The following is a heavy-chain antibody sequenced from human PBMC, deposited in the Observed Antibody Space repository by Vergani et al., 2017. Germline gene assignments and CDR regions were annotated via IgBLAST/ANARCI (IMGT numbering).Heavy chain of an antibody. D-gene: IGHD3-22*01. CDR1: GFTFSSYS. Sequence: TASGFTFSSYSMNWVRQAPGKGLEWVSHISSSSSTIYYADSVKGRFTISRDNAKNSLHLQMNSLRAEDTAVYYCARDLDSGYYYDSSGYFDYWGQGTLVTVSS. J-gene: IGHJ4*02. V-gene: IGHV3-48*04. CDR3: ARDLDSGYYYDSSGYFDY. CDR2: ISSSSSTI.